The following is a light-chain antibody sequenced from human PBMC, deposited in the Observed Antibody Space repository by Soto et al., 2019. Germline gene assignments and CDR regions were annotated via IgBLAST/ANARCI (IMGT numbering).Light chain of an antibody. CDR3: LQHTTYPWT. V-gene: IGKV1-17*01. CDR1: QGIGND. CDR2: AAS. J-gene: IGKJ1*01. Sequence: DIQMTQSPSSLSASVGDRVTITCRASQGIGNDLGWFQQKPGKAPKRLIYAASSLQSGVPSRFSGSGSGTEFTLTISSLQHEDFATYYCLQHTTYPWTFGQGTKVEMK.